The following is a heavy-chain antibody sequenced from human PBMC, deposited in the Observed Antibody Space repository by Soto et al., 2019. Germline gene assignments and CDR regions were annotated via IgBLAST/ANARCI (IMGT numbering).Heavy chain of an antibody. CDR1: GASIRSGGYY. J-gene: IGHJ5*02. V-gene: IGHV4-31*03. D-gene: IGHD3-16*01. CDR2: IYYSGST. Sequence: PSETLSLTCTVSGASIRSGGYYWSWIRQHPGKGLEWIGYIYYSGSTYYNPSLKSRVTISVDTSKNQFSLKLSSVTAADTAVYYCATGRGGGVRFDPWGQGTLVTVSS. CDR3: ATGRGGGVRFDP.